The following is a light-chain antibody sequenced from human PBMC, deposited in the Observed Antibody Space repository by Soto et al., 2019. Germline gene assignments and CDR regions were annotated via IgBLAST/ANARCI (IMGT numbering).Light chain of an antibody. CDR2: VAS. Sequence: EIVFTHSPGTLSLSPGERATLSCRASQSVSSSYLAWYQQKPGQAPRLLIYVASSRATGIPDRFSGSGSGTDFTLTISRLEPEHFAVYYCQQYGSSPTFGQGTKV. J-gene: IGKJ1*01. CDR1: QSVSSSY. CDR3: QQYGSSPT. V-gene: IGKV3-20*01.